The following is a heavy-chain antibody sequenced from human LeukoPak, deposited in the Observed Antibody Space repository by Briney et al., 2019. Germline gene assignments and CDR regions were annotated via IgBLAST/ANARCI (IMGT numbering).Heavy chain of an antibody. CDR3: ARADYSGNYYSPFDY. CDR1: GFTFSGYG. Sequence: GGSLRLSCAASGFTFSGYGMHWVRQAPGKGLEWVAFVRNDGGNRNYADSVKGRFTISRDNSMDTVYLQMNSLRAEDTAVYYCARADYSGNYYSPFDYWGRGTLVTVSS. CDR2: VRNDGGNR. V-gene: IGHV3-30*02. J-gene: IGHJ4*02. D-gene: IGHD3-10*01.